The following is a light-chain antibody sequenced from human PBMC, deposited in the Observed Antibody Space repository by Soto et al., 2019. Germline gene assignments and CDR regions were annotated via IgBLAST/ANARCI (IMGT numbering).Light chain of an antibody. J-gene: IGLJ1*01. V-gene: IGLV4-69*01. Sequence: QSVLTQSPSASASLGASVKLTCTLSSGHSSYAIAWHQQQPEKGPRYLMKLNSDGSHSKGDGIPDRFSGSSSGAECYLTISSLQSEDEADYYCQTWGTVIRVFGTGTKLTVL. CDR3: QTWGTVIRV. CDR2: LNSDGSH. CDR1: SGHSSYA.